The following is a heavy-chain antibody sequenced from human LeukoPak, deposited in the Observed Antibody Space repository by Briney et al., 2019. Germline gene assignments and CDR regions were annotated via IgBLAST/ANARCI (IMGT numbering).Heavy chain of an antibody. J-gene: IGHJ4*02. D-gene: IGHD3-22*01. V-gene: IGHV3-33*01. Sequence: PGRSLRLSCTASGFTFSHYGMFWVRQAPDKGLEWVAVIWSDGSIQYYADSVKGRFTTSRDNSMNTVYLQMNSLRAEDTAVYYCATGYDSSGYYSFDYWGQGTLVTISS. CDR1: GFTFSHYG. CDR2: IWSDGSIQ. CDR3: ATGYDSSGYYSFDY.